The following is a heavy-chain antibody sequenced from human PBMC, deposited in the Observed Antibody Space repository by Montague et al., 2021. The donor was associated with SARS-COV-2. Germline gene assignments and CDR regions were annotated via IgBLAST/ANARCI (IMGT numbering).Heavy chain of an antibody. J-gene: IGHJ6*03. CDR2: IYHSGST. Sequence: SETLSLTCAVSGGSISSSNWWSWVRQPPGKGLEWIGEIYHSGSTNYNPSLKSRVTISVDKSKNQFSLKLSSVTAADTAVYYCARLGEGVVPAPILGIGPFYSYFYMDVWGKGATVTVSS. CDR1: GGSISSSNW. CDR3: ARLGEGVVPAPILGIGPFYSYFYMDV. D-gene: IGHD2-2*02. V-gene: IGHV4-4*02.